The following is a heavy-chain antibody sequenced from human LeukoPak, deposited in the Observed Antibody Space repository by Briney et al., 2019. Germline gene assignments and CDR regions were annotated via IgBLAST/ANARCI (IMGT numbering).Heavy chain of an antibody. V-gene: IGHV3-7*01. Sequence: GGSLRLSCVASGFSFSSYWMTWVRQAPGKGLEWVAKINQDVSELYYVDSVKGRFTISRDNAKNSLYLQMNSLRAEDTAEYYCARDNTPAVDYWGQGTLVTVSS. CDR1: GFSFSSYW. D-gene: IGHD2-2*01. CDR2: INQDVSEL. J-gene: IGHJ4*02. CDR3: ARDNTPAVDY.